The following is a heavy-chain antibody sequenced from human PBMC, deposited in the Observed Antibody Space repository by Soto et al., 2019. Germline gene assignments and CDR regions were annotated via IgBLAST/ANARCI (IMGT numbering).Heavy chain of an antibody. CDR1: GYTFTSYW. J-gene: IGHJ4*02. V-gene: IGHV5-51*01. Sequence: PGESLKISCKGSGYTFTSYWIAWVRQMPGKGLEWMGIIYPGDSDTRYSPSFQGQVSISADKSISTAYLQWNSLKASDTAMYYCARQDGSALYYFDYWGQGTLVTVSS. D-gene: IGHD6-19*01. CDR3: ARQDGSALYYFDY. CDR2: IYPGDSDT.